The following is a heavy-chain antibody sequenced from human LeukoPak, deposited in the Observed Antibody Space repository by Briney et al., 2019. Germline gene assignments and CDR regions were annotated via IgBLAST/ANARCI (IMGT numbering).Heavy chain of an antibody. J-gene: IGHJ4*02. CDR3: AKAYCDSSGYYNYFDY. CDR2: ISGSGGST. V-gene: IGHV3-23*01. CDR1: GFAFSNYA. Sequence: QPGGSLTLSCAASGFAFSNYAMSWVRQAPGKGLEWVSSISGSGGSTLYADSVKGRFTISRDNSKNTLYLQMNSLRAEDTAVYYCAKAYCDSSGYYNYFDYWGQGTLVTVSS. D-gene: IGHD3-22*01.